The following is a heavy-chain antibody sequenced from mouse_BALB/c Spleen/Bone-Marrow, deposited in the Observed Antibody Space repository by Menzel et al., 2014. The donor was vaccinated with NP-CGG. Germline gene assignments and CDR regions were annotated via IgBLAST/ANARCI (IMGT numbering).Heavy chain of an antibody. CDR1: GYTFTDHA. V-gene: IGHV1S137*01. D-gene: IGHD2-14*01. J-gene: IGHJ4*01. CDR3: ARSEKVRKAMDY. CDR2: VSGYYGDA. Sequence: QVQLQQSGAKLVRPGVSVKISCKGSGYTFTDHAIHWVKRSHAKSLEWIGVVSGYYGDAIYNQKFKGKATMTVDKSSSTDYMEHARQTSEDSAIYYCARSEKVRKAMDYWGQGTSGTVSS.